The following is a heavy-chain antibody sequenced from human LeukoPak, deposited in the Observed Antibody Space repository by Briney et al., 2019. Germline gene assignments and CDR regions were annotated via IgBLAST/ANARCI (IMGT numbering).Heavy chain of an antibody. D-gene: IGHD5-12*01. V-gene: IGHV3-30*18. CDR3: AKAVDIVAPFDY. Sequence: GGSLRLSCAASGFTFSSYGMHWVRQAPGKGLEWVAVISYDGSNKYNADSVKGRFTISRDNSKNTLYLQMNSLRAEDTAVYYCAKAVDIVAPFDYWGQGTLVTVSS. CDR2: ISYDGSNK. CDR1: GFTFSSYG. J-gene: IGHJ4*02.